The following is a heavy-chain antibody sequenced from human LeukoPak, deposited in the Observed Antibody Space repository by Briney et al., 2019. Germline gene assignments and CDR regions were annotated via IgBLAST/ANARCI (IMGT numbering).Heavy chain of an antibody. CDR3: ARDLCGGDCYSG. J-gene: IGHJ4*02. V-gene: IGHV3-48*01. Sequence: PGGSLRLSCVASGFTFSDYEMNWVRQAPGKGLEWVSYISSSSSTIYYADSVKGRFTISRDNAKNSLYLQMNSLRAEDTAVYYCARDLCGGDCYSGWGQGTLVTVSS. CDR2: ISSSSSTI. D-gene: IGHD2-21*01. CDR1: GFTFSDYE.